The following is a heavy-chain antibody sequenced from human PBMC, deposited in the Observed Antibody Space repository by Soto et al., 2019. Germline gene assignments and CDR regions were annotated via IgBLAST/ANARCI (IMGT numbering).Heavy chain of an antibody. CDR3: VRDGYPAWVYGVDV. CDR2: ISYDGNEK. D-gene: IGHD5-18*01. V-gene: IGHV3-30*03. CDR1: GFAFSTYG. Sequence: GGSLRLSCAATGFAFSTYGMHWVRQAPGKGREWVAAISYDGNEKYYADSLQGRFTISRDNSKNALYLQVNSLRGEDTAVYYCVRDGYPAWVYGVDVWGQGTTVTVSS. J-gene: IGHJ6*02.